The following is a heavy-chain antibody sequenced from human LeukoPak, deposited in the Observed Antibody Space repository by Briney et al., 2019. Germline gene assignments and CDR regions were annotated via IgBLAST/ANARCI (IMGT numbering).Heavy chain of an antibody. J-gene: IGHJ4*02. Sequence: ASVKASCKASGGTFSSYAISWVRQAPGQGLEWMGGIIPIFGTANYAQKFQGRVTMTANTSISTVYMELSSLRSEDTAIYYCARGSTEVLYWGQGTLITVSS. D-gene: IGHD1-14*01. CDR1: GGTFSSYA. CDR2: IIPIFGTA. V-gene: IGHV1-69*06. CDR3: ARGSTEVLY.